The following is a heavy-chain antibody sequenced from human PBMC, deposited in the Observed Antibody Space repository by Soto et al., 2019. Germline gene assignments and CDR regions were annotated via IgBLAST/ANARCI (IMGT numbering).Heavy chain of an antibody. CDR3: ARVCGYCSGGNYIDY. Sequence: QVQLVESGGGLVKPGGSLRLACAASGFTFSAYYMSWIRQAPGKGLEWVSYISSSSSYTNYADSVKGRFTISRDNAKNSLYLQMNSLRAEDTAVYYCARVCGYCSGGNYIDYWGQGTLVTVSS. CDR2: ISSSSSYT. D-gene: IGHD2-15*01. CDR1: GFTFSAYY. J-gene: IGHJ4*02. V-gene: IGHV3-11*06.